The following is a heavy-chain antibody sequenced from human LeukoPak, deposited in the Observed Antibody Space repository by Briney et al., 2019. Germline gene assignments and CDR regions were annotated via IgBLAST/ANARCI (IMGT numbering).Heavy chain of an antibody. D-gene: IGHD2-2*02. CDR2: ISFDGSNK. CDR3: AKGDCSSTSCYSLVV. V-gene: IGHV3-30*18. Sequence: GGSLRLSCAASGFTFSSYGMHWVRQAPGRGLEWVAAISFDGSNKYYADSVKGRFTISRDNSKNTLYLQMNSLRAEDTAVYYCAKGDCSSTSCYSLVVWGQGTTVTVSS. J-gene: IGHJ6*02. CDR1: GFTFSSYG.